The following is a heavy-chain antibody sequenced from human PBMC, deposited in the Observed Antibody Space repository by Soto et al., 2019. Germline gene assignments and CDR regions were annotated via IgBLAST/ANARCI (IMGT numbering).Heavy chain of an antibody. D-gene: IGHD3-22*01. V-gene: IGHV3-23*01. J-gene: IGHJ4*02. CDR2: IVGSGAST. CDR3: AKLPRSGFYYFDY. Sequence: GGSLRLSCAASGFTFSNYAMNWVRQAPGKGLEWVSGIVGSGASTNYADSVKGRFTISRDNSKNTLYLHMNGLRAEDTATCYCAKLPRSGFYYFDYWGQGT. CDR1: GFTFSNYA.